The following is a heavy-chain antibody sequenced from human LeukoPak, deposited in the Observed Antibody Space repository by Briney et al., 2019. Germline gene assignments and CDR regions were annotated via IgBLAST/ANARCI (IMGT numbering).Heavy chain of an antibody. V-gene: IGHV1-69*13. CDR1: GGTFSSYA. CDR2: IIPIFGTA. J-gene: IGHJ4*02. CDR3: ARVGSGWYYSDY. Sequence: GASVKVSCKASGGTFSSYAISWVRQAPGQGLEWMGGIIPIFGTANYAQKFQGRVTITADESTSTAYMELSSLRSEDTAVYYCARVGSGWYYSDYWGQGTLVTVSS. D-gene: IGHD6-19*01.